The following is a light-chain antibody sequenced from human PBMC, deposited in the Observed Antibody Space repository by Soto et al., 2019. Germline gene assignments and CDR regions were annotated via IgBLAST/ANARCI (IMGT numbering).Light chain of an antibody. CDR2: GAS. V-gene: IGKV3-15*01. J-gene: IGKJ5*01. CDR1: ETVATN. Sequence: EVVMTQSPATLSVSPGERATLSCRASETVATNLAWYQQKPGQAPRLLISGASTRAAGISDRFRGSGSGTEFTLTISSLRSEDFAVYYCQQYGSSPMTFGQGTRLEIK. CDR3: QQYGSSPMT.